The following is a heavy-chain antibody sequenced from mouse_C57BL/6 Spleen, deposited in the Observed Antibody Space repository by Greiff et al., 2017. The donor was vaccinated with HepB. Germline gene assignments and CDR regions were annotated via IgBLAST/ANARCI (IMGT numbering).Heavy chain of an antibody. CDR3: ARRRGDGNYVFDY. D-gene: IGHD2-1*01. Sequence: EVQLQQSGPVLVKPGASVKMSCKASGYTFTDYYMNWVKQSHGKSLEWIGVINPYNGGTSYNQKFKGKATLTVDKSSSTAYMELNSLTSEDSAVYYCARRRGDGNYVFDYWGQGTTLTVSS. CDR1: GYTFTDYY. J-gene: IGHJ2*01. CDR2: INPYNGGT. V-gene: IGHV1-19*01.